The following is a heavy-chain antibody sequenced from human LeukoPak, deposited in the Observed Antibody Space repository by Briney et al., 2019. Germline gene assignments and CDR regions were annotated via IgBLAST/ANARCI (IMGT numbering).Heavy chain of an antibody. J-gene: IGHJ4*02. CDR1: GGSFSGYY. CDR2: ITHSGST. D-gene: IGHD6-13*01. CDR3: AAGSSTWYGNRHYDY. V-gene: IGHV4-34*01. Sequence: SETLSLTCAVYGGSFSGYYWSWLRQPPGKGLEWIGEITHSGSTNFNPSLKSRVIISADTSKNEFSLKLSSMTAADTAVYYCAAGSSTWYGNRHYDYWGQGALVTVSS.